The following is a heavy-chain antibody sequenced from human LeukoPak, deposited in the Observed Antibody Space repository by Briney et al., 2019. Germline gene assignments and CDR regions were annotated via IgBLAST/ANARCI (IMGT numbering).Heavy chain of an antibody. CDR2: INPNSGGT. J-gene: IGHJ4*02. CDR1: GYTFTSYD. V-gene: IGHV1-2*02. CDR3: ARDPRYCSGGSCYYFDY. Sequence: GASVKVSCKASGYTFTSYDINWVRQAPGQGLEWMGWINPNSGGTNYAQKFQGRVTMTRDTSISTAYMELSRLRSDDTAVYYCARDPRYCSGGSCYYFDYWGQGTLVTVSS. D-gene: IGHD2-15*01.